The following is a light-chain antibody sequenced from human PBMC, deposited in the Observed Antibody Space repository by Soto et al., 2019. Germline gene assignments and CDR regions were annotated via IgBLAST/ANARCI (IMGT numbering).Light chain of an antibody. CDR2: AAS. Sequence: EIVMTQSPATLSVSPGDRATLSCRASESVTSSLAWYQQKPGQPPRLLIYAASTRATDVPARFSGGGSETEFTLAISSLQSADFAVYFCQQYNIWPLWTFGQGTKVEIK. CDR3: QQYNIWPLWT. J-gene: IGKJ1*01. V-gene: IGKV3-15*01. CDR1: ESVTSS.